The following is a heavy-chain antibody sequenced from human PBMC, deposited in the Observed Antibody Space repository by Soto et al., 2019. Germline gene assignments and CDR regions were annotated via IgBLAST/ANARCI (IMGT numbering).Heavy chain of an antibody. CDR2: ISYDGSNK. V-gene: IGHV3-30-3*01. CDR1: GFTFSSHA. CDR3: ARDWGLSPY. Sequence: PGGSLRLSCAASGFTFSSHAMHWVRQAPGKGLEWVAVISYDGSNKYYADSVKGRFTISRDNSKNTLYLQMNSLRAEDTAVYYCARDWGLSPYWGQGTLVTVSS. D-gene: IGHD3-10*01. J-gene: IGHJ4*02.